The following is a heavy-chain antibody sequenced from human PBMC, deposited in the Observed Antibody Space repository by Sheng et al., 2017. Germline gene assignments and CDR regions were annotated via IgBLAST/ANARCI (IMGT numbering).Heavy chain of an antibody. Sequence: EVQLVESGGGSVQPGGSLRLSCAASGFTFSSYWMHWVRQGPGKGLVWVSRINSDGSSTSYADSVKGRFTISRDNAKNTLYLQMNSLRAEDTAVYYCAREPYSGSYRIHFDYWGQGALVTVSS. D-gene: IGHD1-26*01. J-gene: IGHJ4*02. CDR3: AREPYSGSYRIHFDY. CDR1: GFTFSSYW. CDR2: INSDGSST. V-gene: IGHV3-74*01.